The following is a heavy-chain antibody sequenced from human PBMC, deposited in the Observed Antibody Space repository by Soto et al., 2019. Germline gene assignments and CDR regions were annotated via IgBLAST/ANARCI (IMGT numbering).Heavy chain of an antibody. CDR2: IYPGDSDT. J-gene: IGHJ4*02. CDR3: VGPKRALLWWSFDY. V-gene: IGHV5-51*01. D-gene: IGHD3-10*01. CDR1: GYRFSHYW. Sequence: GESLKISCKGSGYRFSHYWIAWVRQMPGKGLEWMGIIYPGDSDTIYSPSFQGQVTISADKSITTAYLQWSSLKASDTAMYYCVGPKRALLWWSFDYWGQGTLVTVSS.